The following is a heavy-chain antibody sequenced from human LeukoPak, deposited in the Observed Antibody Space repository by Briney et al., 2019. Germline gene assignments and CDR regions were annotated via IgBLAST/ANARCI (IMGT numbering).Heavy chain of an antibody. D-gene: IGHD6-13*01. V-gene: IGHV3-21*01. J-gene: IGHJ4*02. Sequence: GGSLRLSCAASGFTFSSYSMNSVRQAPGKGLEWVSSISSSSSYIYYADSVKGRFTISRDNAKNSLYLQMNSLRAEDTAVYYCARVVSSWAFDYWGQGTLVTVSS. CDR2: ISSSSSYI. CDR1: GFTFSSYS. CDR3: ARVVSSWAFDY.